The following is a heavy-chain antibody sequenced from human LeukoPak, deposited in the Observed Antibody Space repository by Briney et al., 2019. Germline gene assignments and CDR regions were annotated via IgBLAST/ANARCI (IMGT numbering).Heavy chain of an antibody. D-gene: IGHD5-18*01. J-gene: IGHJ4*02. V-gene: IGHV3-23*01. CDR3: AKYTYSYDYFDY. Sequence: GSVKVSCKASGYTFTSYGISWVRQAPGKGLEWVSAISGSGGSTYYADSVKGRFTISRDNSKNTLYLQMNSLRAEDTAVYYCAKYTYSYDYFDYWGQGTLVTVSS. CDR1: GYTFTSYG. CDR2: ISGSGGST.